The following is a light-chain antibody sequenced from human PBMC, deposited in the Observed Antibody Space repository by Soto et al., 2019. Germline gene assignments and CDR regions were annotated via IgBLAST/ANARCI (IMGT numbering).Light chain of an antibody. J-gene: IGKJ1*01. V-gene: IGKV3-20*01. CDR1: QSVSNNY. CDR2: GAS. Sequence: IVLTLSPGTLSLSQGERATLSCRASQSVSNNYLAWYQQKPGQAPRLLIYGASNRATGIPDRFSGSGSGTDFTLTISRLEPEDFAVYYCQQYGSSGTFGQGTKVDIK. CDR3: QQYGSSGT.